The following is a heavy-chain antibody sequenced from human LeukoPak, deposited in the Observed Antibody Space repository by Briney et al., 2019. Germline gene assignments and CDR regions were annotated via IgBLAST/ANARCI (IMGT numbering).Heavy chain of an antibody. Sequence: GGSLRLSCAASGFTFSSYSMSWVRQAPGKGLEWVSGILDSGYSTYYANSVKGRFTISGDNSNNTLYLQMNSLTAEDTAVYYCAKLGGHPLHNYYVGVWGKGTTVAVSS. CDR3: AKLGGHPLHNYYVGV. CDR1: GFTFSSYS. CDR2: ILDSGYST. V-gene: IGHV3-23*01. J-gene: IGHJ6*03. D-gene: IGHD3-16*01.